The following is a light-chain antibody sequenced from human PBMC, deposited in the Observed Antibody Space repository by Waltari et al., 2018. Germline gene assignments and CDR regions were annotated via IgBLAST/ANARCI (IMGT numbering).Light chain of an antibody. CDR2: KVS. J-gene: IGKJ3*01. CDR3: MQGTHWPPFT. CDR1: QSLVHSDGNTY. V-gene: IGKV2-30*02. Sequence: VVVPQSPLSLPVTLGQPASISCRSSQSLVHSDGNTYLNWFQQRPGQSPRRLIYKVSNRDSGVPDRFSGSGSGTDFTLKISRVEAEDVGVYYCMQGTHWPPFTFGPGTKVDIK.